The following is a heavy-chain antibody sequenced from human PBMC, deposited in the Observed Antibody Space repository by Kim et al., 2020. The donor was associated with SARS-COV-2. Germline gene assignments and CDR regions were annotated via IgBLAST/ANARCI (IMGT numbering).Heavy chain of an antibody. CDR3: ARRALGYCSGGSCYSGFDP. V-gene: IGHV4-59*08. D-gene: IGHD2-15*01. J-gene: IGHJ5*02. Sequence: SETLSLTCTVSGGSISSYYWSWIRQPPGKGLEWIGYIYYSGSTNYNPSLKSRVTISVDTSKNQFSLKLSSVTAADTAVYYCARRALGYCSGGSCYSGFDPWGQRTLVTVSS. CDR2: IYYSGST. CDR1: GGSISSYY.